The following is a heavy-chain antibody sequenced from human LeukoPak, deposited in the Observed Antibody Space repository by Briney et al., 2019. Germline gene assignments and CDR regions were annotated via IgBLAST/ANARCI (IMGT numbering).Heavy chain of an antibody. V-gene: IGHV4-59*04. CDR3: ARRVISTSSSYDY. Sequence: SETLSLTCTVSGGSISSYYWSWIRQPPGKGLEWIGYIYYSGSTYYNPSLKSRVTISVDTSKNQFSLKLSSVTAADTAVYYCARRVISTSSSYDYWGQGTLVTVSS. CDR2: IYYSGST. D-gene: IGHD2-2*01. J-gene: IGHJ4*02. CDR1: GGSISSYY.